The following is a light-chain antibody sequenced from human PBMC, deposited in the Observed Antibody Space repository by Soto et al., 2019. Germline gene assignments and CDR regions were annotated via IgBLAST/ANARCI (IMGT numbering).Light chain of an antibody. Sequence: DIPMTQSPSSVSASVGDRVTITCRASHSINIWLAWYQQKPGKAPKLLIYTTSKLQSGVPSRFSGSGFGTEFTLTISSLQPEDFATYYCLQASSFPLTFGGGTTVEIK. CDR1: HSINIW. J-gene: IGKJ4*01. CDR2: TTS. CDR3: LQASSFPLT. V-gene: IGKV1D-12*01.